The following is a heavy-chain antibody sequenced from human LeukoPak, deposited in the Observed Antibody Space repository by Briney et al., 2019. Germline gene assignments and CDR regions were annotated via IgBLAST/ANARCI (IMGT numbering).Heavy chain of an antibody. CDR2: MNPNSGNT. J-gene: IGHJ6*02. CDR3: ARGGSLEWLPYYYYYYGMDV. D-gene: IGHD3-3*01. CDR1: GYTFTSCD. V-gene: IGHV1-8*01. Sequence: RASVKVSCKASGYTFTSCDINWVRQATGQGLEWMGWMNPNSGNTGYAQKFQGRVTMTRNTSISTAYMELSSLRSEDTAVYYCARGGSLEWLPYYYYYYGMDVWGQGTTVTVSS.